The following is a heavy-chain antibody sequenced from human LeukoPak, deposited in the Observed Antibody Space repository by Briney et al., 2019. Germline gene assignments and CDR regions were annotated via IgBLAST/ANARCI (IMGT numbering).Heavy chain of an antibody. J-gene: IGHJ4*02. CDR2: ISGSGGST. D-gene: IGHD3-10*01. Sequence: GGSLTLSCAASGFTFSSYATSWVRQAPGKGLEWVSAISGSGGSTYYADSVKGRFTISRDNSKNTLYLQMNSLRAEDTAVYYCAKALPYYGSGSYYIFDYWGQGTLVTVSS. CDR3: AKALPYYGSGSYYIFDY. CDR1: GFTFSSYA. V-gene: IGHV3-23*01.